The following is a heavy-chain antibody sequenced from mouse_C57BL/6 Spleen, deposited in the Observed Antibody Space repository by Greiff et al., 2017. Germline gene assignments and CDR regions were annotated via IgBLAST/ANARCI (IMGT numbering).Heavy chain of an antibody. CDR3: ASTGTFAY. Sequence: QVQLQQSGPELVKPGASVKISCKASGYAFSSSWMNWVQQRPGKGLEWIGRIYPGDGDTNYNGKFKGKGTLTADKSSSTAYMQLSSLTSEDSAVYFCASTGTFAYWGQGTLVTVSA. CDR2: IYPGDGDT. J-gene: IGHJ3*01. CDR1: GYAFSSSW. V-gene: IGHV1-82*01. D-gene: IGHD4-1*02.